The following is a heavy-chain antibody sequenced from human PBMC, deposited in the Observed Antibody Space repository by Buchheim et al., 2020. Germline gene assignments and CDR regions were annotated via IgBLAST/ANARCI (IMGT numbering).Heavy chain of an antibody. CDR1: GGSISSYY. Sequence: QVQLQESGPGLVKPSETLSLTCTVSGGSISSYYWSWIRQPPGKGLEWIGYIYYSGSTNYNPSLKSRVTISVDTSKNQFSLKLSSVTAADTAVYYCARVTAEYYDFWSGYYHYFDYWSQGTL. D-gene: IGHD3-3*01. CDR3: ARVTAEYYDFWSGYYHYFDY. V-gene: IGHV4-59*01. J-gene: IGHJ4*02. CDR2: IYYSGST.